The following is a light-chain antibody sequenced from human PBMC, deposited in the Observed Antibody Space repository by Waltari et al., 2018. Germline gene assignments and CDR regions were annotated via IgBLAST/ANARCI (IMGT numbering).Light chain of an antibody. J-gene: IGKJ3*01. CDR3: QQYYSTIFT. CDR1: QSVLYRSNNKNY. Sequence: DIVVTQSPASLAVSLGEGATINCKSSQSVLYRSNNKNYLAWYQQKPGQPPKLLIYWASTRESGVPDRFSGSGSGTDFTLTISSLQAEDVAVYYCQQYYSTIFTFGPGTKVDVK. CDR2: WAS. V-gene: IGKV4-1*01.